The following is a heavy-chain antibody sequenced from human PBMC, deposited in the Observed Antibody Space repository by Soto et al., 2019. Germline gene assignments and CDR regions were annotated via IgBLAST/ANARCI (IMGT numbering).Heavy chain of an antibody. CDR1: GFTFSSYG. V-gene: IGHV3-33*01. Sequence: QVQLVESGGGVVQPGRSLRLSCAASGFTFSSYGMHWVRQAPGKGLEWVAVIWYDGSNKYYADSVKGRFTISRDNSKNTLYLQMNSLRAEDTAVYYCARVDGDDWYFDLWGRGTLVTVSS. J-gene: IGHJ2*01. D-gene: IGHD4-17*01. CDR2: IWYDGSNK. CDR3: ARVDGDDWYFDL.